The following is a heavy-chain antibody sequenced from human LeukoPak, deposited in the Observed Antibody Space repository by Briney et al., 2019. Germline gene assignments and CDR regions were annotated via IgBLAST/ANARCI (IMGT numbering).Heavy chain of an antibody. V-gene: IGHV3-15*01. CDR3: TTENAQWELPKADY. CDR1: GFTFSNAW. D-gene: IGHD1-26*01. CDR2: IKSKTDGGTT. J-gene: IGHJ4*02. Sequence: GESLRLSCAASGFTFSNAWMSWVRQAPGKGLEWVGRIKSKTDGGTTDYAASVKGRFTISRDDSKNTLYLQMNSLKTEDTAVYYCTTENAQWELPKADYWGQGTLVTVSS.